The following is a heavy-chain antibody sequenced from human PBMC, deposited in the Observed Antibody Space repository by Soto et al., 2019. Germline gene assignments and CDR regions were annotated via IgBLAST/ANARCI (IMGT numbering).Heavy chain of an antibody. CDR1: GFSFSNYV. Sequence: QVQLVESGGDVVQPGRSLRLSCAASGFSFSNYVLHWVRQAPGKGLEWVAVMSSGGGNKFYTDSVKGRFTISRDNSKNTLYLQMNSLRTEDTAVYFCARGGEGPFFDNWGQGTLVSVSS. CDR3: ARGGEGPFFDN. D-gene: IGHD3-16*01. CDR2: MSSGGGNK. V-gene: IGHV3-30-3*01. J-gene: IGHJ4*02.